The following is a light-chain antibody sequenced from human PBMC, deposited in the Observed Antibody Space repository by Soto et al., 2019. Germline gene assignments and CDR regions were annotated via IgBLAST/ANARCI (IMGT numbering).Light chain of an antibody. J-gene: IGLJ2*01. V-gene: IGLV1-40*01. CDR2: GNS. Sequence: QSALTQPPSVSGAPGQRVTISCTGRSSNIGAGYDVHWYQQLPGTAPKLLIYGNSNRPSGVPDRFSGSKSGTSASLAITGLQAEDEADYYCQSYDSSLSGSVFGGGTKLT. CDR3: QSYDSSLSGSV. CDR1: SSNIGAGYD.